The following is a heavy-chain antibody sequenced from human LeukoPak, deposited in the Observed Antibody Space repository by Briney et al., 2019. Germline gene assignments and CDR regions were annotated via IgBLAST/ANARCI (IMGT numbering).Heavy chain of an antibody. CDR2: IYYSGST. D-gene: IGHD4-17*01. J-gene: IGHJ4*02. CDR1: GGSISSYY. Sequence: SETLSLTCTVSGGSISSYYWSWIRQPPGKGLEWIGYIYYSGSTNYNPSLKSRVTISVDTSKNQFSLKLSSVTAADTAVYYCARQGYGDYPSHDYWGQGTLVTVSS. CDR3: ARQGYGDYPSHDY. V-gene: IGHV4-59*08.